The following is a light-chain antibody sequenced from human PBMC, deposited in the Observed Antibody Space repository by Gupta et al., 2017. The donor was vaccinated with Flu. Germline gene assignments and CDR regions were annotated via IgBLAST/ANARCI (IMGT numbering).Light chain of an antibody. V-gene: IGKV1-39*01. CDR1: QRSSTY. CDR3: LQGSSTPLT. CDR2: AVS. Sequence: PTPLPASVGDRVSITSLVSQRSSTYLNWYHQKPGKAPKLLMYAVSSVKSGVPSRFSGSGSGTDFTLTISRLQPEDFATYYCLQGSSTPLTFGQGTKVEIK. J-gene: IGKJ2*01.